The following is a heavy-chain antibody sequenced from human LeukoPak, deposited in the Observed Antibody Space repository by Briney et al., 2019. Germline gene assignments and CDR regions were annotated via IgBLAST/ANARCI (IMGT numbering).Heavy chain of an antibody. CDR2: ISSSSSTI. D-gene: IGHD6-13*01. V-gene: IGHV3-48*01. Sequence: GGSLRLSCAASGFTFSSYSMNWVRQAPGKGLEWVSYISSSSSTIYYADSVKGRFTISRDNAKNSLYLQMNSLRAEDTAVYYCARRAYSSSWRIDYWGQGTLVTVSS. CDR3: ARRAYSSSWRIDY. J-gene: IGHJ4*02. CDR1: GFTFSSYS.